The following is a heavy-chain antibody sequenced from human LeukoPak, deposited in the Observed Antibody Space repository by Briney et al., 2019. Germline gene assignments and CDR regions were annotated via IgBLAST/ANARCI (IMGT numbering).Heavy chain of an antibody. CDR2: ISGSGGST. Sequence: GGFLGLSCAASGFTFSSYAMSWVRQAPGKGLEWVSAISGSGGSTYYADSVKGRFTISRDNSKNTLYLQMNSLRAEDTAVYYCAKDYDSSGYYYNDAFDIWGQGTMVTVSS. CDR3: AKDYDSSGYYYNDAFDI. J-gene: IGHJ3*02. V-gene: IGHV3-23*01. D-gene: IGHD3-22*01. CDR1: GFTFSSYA.